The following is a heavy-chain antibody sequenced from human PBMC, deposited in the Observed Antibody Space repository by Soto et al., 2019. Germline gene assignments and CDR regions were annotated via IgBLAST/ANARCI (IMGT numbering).Heavy chain of an antibody. Sequence: EVQLLESGGGLEQPGGSLRLSCAASGFTFSNYAMTWVRQAPGKGLEWVSAISGSGDNTYYADSVKGRFTISRDNSKNTLYLKMSGLRAEYTAIYYCAKGGRGDIDGAGLTSNYYYDGMDVWGQGTAVTVSS. CDR1: GFTFSNYA. J-gene: IGHJ6*02. V-gene: IGHV3-23*01. CDR2: ISGSGDNT. CDR3: AKGGRGDIDGAGLTSNYYYDGMDV. D-gene: IGHD5-12*01.